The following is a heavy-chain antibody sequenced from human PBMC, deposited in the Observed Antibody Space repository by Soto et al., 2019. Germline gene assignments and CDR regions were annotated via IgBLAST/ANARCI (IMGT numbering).Heavy chain of an antibody. Sequence: QVHLVQSGGEVKKPGASVKVSCKASGYTFTNYGINWVRQAPGQGLELMGWVNTYNANTNYAQRPQXXVTLTTDTSTNTAYMDLRSLKADDTAVYYCARGSSPVDFDYWGQGTLVPVSS. CDR3: ARGSSPVDFDY. D-gene: IGHD6-13*01. CDR1: GYTFTNYG. J-gene: IGHJ4*02. V-gene: IGHV1-18*01. CDR2: VNTYNANT.